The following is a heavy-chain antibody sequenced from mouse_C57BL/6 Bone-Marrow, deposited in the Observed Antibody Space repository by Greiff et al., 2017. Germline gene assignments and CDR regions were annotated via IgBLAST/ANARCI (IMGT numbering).Heavy chain of an antibody. CDR2: IYPGSGNT. D-gene: IGHD2-5*01. CDR1: GYTFTDYY. J-gene: IGHJ4*01. CDR3: ARCYSNYPHYAIDY. V-gene: IGHV1-76*01. Sequence: QVQLQQSGAELVRPGASVKLSCKASGYTFTDYYINWVKQRPGQGLEWIARIYPGSGNTYYNEKFKGKATLTAEKSSSTAYMQLSSLTSEDSAVYFCARCYSNYPHYAIDYWGQGTSVTVSS.